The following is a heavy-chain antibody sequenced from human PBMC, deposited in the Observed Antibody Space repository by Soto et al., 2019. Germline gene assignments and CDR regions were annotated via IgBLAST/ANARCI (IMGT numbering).Heavy chain of an antibody. V-gene: IGHV1-2*04. J-gene: IGHJ6*02. CDR3: ARDLAAAGNNYYYYGMDV. D-gene: IGHD6-13*01. CDR1: GYTFTGYY. Sequence: ASVKVSCKASGYTFTGYYMHWVRQAPGQGLEWMGWINPNSGGTNYAQKFQGWVTMTRDTSISTAYMELSRLKSDDTAVYYCARDLAAAGNNYYYYGMDVWGQGTTVTVS. CDR2: INPNSGGT.